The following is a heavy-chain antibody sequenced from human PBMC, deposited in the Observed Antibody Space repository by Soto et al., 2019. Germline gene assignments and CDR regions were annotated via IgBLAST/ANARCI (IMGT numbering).Heavy chain of an antibody. CDR3: AKDPSITPEAVITFGGVIAITPGYYFDY. D-gene: IGHD3-16*02. V-gene: IGHV3-23*01. CDR2: ISGSGGST. CDR1: GFTFSSHA. J-gene: IGHJ4*02. Sequence: GGSLRLSCAASGFTFSSHAMIWVRQAPGKGLEWVSAISGSGGSTYYADSVKGRFTISRDNSKNTLYLQMNSLRAEDTAVYYCAKDPSITPEAVITFGGVIAITPGYYFDYWGQGTLVTVSS.